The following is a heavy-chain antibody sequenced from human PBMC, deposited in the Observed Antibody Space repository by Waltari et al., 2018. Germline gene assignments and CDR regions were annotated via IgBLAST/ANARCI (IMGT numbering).Heavy chain of an antibody. CDR1: GYTFTSYY. J-gene: IGHJ3*02. CDR2: INPNGGST. CDR3: AIDLGLWGGSAYDALDI. Sequence: QVQLVQSGAEVKKPGASVKVSCKASGYTFTSYYMHWVRQAPGQGLEWMGRINPNGGSTGYAQKVQGRVTMTREKTTSTVDMELSSRRSEDTAVYYCAIDLGLWGGSAYDALDIWGQGTMVTVSS. D-gene: IGHD3-3*01. V-gene: IGHV1-46*01.